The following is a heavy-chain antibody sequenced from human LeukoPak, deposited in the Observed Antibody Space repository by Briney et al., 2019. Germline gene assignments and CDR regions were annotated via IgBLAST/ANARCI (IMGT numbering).Heavy chain of an antibody. V-gene: IGHV1-3*01. J-gene: IGHJ5*02. CDR3: AREIASVGWRLDP. CDR1: GYTFTNNA. D-gene: IGHD6-13*01. Sequence: ASVKVSCKASGYTFTNNAMHWVRQAPGQRLEWMGWINADNGNTKYSQKFQGRVTLTRDTSASTAYMELSSLRSEDTAVYYCAREIASVGWRLDPWGQGTLVTVSS. CDR2: INADNGNT.